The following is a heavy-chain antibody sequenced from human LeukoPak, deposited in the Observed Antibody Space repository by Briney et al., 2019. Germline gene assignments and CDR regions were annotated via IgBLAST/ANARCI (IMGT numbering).Heavy chain of an antibody. J-gene: IGHJ4*02. CDR1: GFTFSSYA. D-gene: IGHD1-20*01. CDR3: ARDHNWVFDY. CDR2: ISSSSFSII. V-gene: IGHV3-48*01. Sequence: PGGSLRLSCAASGFTFSSYAMNWVRQAPGKGLEWLSYISSSSFSIISYADSVKGRFTISRDNAKNSLYLQMNSLRAEDTAVYYCARDHNWVFDYWGQGALVTVSS.